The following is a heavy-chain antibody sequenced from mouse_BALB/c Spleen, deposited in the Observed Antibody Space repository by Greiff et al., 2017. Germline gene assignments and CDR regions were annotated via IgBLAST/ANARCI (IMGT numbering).Heavy chain of an antibody. J-gene: IGHJ4*01. CDR1: GYTFTSYW. CDR2: INPSNGRT. CDR3: ARLHYAMDY. V-gene: IGHV1S81*02. Sequence: QVQLQQPGAELVKPGASVKLSCKASGYTFTSYWMHWVKQRPGQGLEWIGEINPSNGRTNYNEKFKSKATLTVDKSSSTAYMQLSSLTSEDSAVYYCARLHYAMDYWGQGTSVTVSS.